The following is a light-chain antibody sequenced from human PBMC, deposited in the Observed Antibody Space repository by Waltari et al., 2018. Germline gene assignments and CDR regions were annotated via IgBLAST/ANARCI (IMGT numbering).Light chain of an antibody. CDR2: DVS. Sequence: QSALTQPASVSGSPGPSITIPCTGTSSDVGGYNSVSWYQDHPGQAPKVILYDVSDRPSGISERFSGSKSGNTASLTISGLQAEDEADYYCSSQSSDNVVLFGGGTKLTVL. J-gene: IGLJ2*01. CDR1: SSDVGGYNS. CDR3: SSQSSDNVVL. V-gene: IGLV2-14*03.